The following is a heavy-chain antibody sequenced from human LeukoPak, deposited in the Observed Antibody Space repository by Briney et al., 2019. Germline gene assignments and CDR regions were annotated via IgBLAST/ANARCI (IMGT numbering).Heavy chain of an antibody. CDR1: GGSISSSSYY. CDR2: LYYSGST. CDR3: ALIAVAGQHSYYYGMDV. J-gene: IGHJ6*02. V-gene: IGHV4-39*01. D-gene: IGHD6-19*01. Sequence: SETLSLTCTVSGGSISSSSYYWGWIRQPPGKGLEWIGSLYYSGSTYYNPSLKSRVTISVDTSKNQFSLKLSSVTAADTAVYYCALIAVAGQHSYYYGMDVWGQGTTVTVSS.